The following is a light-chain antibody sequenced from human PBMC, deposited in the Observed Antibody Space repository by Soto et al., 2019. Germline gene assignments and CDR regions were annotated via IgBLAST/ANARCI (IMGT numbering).Light chain of an antibody. Sequence: QSVLTQPASVSASPGQSISISCTGTSSDVGAYNYISWYQQHPGKAPKLIIYDVSNRPSGVSSRFSGSKSGSTASLTISGLQAEDGADYYCSAYTITSPYVFGTGTKVTVL. CDR3: SAYTITSPYV. CDR1: SSDVGAYNY. V-gene: IGLV2-14*03. CDR2: DVS. J-gene: IGLJ1*01.